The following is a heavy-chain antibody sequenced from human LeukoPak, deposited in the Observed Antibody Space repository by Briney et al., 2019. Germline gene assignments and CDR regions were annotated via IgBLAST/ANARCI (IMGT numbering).Heavy chain of an antibody. V-gene: IGHV3-30*19. CDR2: ISYDGSNE. D-gene: IGHD5-18*01. Sequence: GGSLRLSCAASGFTFSNYGMHWVRQAPGKGLEWVAIISYDGSNEYYADSVKGRFTISRDNSKNTLYLQMNSLRAADTAVYYCAREGYSYLLAYWGQGTLVTVSS. J-gene: IGHJ4*02. CDR3: AREGYSYLLAY. CDR1: GFTFSNYG.